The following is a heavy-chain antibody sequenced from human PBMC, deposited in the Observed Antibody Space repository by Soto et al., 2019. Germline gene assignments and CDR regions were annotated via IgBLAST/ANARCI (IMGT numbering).Heavy chain of an antibody. V-gene: IGHV1-69*04. CDR2: IIPILGIA. Sequence: GASVKVSCKASGGTFSSYTISWVRQAPGQGLEWMGRIIPILGIANYAQKFQGRVTITADKSTSTAYMELSSLRSEDTAVYYCARDSQGDYYYYYMDVWGKGTTVTVSS. CDR1: GGTFSSYT. CDR3: ARDSQGDYYYYYMDV. J-gene: IGHJ6*03.